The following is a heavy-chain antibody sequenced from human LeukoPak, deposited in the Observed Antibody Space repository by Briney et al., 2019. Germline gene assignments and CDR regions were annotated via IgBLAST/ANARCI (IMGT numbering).Heavy chain of an antibody. J-gene: IGHJ4*02. V-gene: IGHV4-34*01. CDR1: GGSFSGYY. CDR3: ARGLRGYSGYACFDY. D-gene: IGHD5-12*01. CDR2: INHSGST. Sequence: PSETLSLTCAVYGGSFSGYYWSWIRQPPGKGLGWIGEINHSGSTNYNPSLKSRVTISVDTSKNQFSLKLSSVTAADTAVYYCARGLRGYSGYACFDYWGQGTLVTVSS.